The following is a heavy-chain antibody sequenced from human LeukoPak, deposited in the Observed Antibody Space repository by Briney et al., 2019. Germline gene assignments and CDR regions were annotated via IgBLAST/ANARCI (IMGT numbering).Heavy chain of an antibody. D-gene: IGHD2-15*01. Sequence: ASVKVSCKASGYIFTTYGISWVRQAPGQGLEWMGWISIPYGETKYAQKFQGRLTMTTDTSTNTAYMELRSLRPDDTAIYYCARDFFHGHCSGLSCFLLDYWGQGSLVTVSS. CDR2: ISIPYGET. J-gene: IGHJ4*02. CDR3: ARDFFHGHCSGLSCFLLDY. V-gene: IGHV1-18*01. CDR1: GYIFTTYG.